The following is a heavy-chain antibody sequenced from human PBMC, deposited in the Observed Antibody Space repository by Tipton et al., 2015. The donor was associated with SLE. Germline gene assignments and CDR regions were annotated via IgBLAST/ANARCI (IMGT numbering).Heavy chain of an antibody. D-gene: IGHD3-3*01. CDR2: IYYRGST. J-gene: IGHJ4*02. V-gene: IGHV4-59*01. CDR3: ARDTAEWCFDY. Sequence: TLSLSCTVSGGSISSYYWSWIRQPPGKGLEWIGYIYYRGSTNYNPSLKSRVTISVDTSKNQFSLKLSSVTAADTTVCYCARDTAEWCFDYWGQGTLGTVSS. CDR1: GGSISSYY.